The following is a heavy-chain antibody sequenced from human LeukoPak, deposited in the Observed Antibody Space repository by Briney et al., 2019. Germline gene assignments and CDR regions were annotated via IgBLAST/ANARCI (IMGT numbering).Heavy chain of an antibody. J-gene: IGHJ6*03. Sequence: PGGSLRLSCAASGFTFSDYYMSWIRRAPGKGLEWVSYISSSGSTIYYADSVKGRFTISRDNAKNSLCLQMNSLRAEDTAVYYCATEITPYYYMDVWGKGTTVTVSS. D-gene: IGHD3-16*01. CDR3: ATEITPYYYMDV. CDR1: GFTFSDYY. V-gene: IGHV3-11*04. CDR2: ISSSGSTI.